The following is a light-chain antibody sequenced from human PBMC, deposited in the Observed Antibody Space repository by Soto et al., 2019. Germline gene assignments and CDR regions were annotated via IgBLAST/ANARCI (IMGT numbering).Light chain of an antibody. Sequence: SQMTQSPSSLSASVGDRVTITCRASQGISSYLAWYQQKPGKAPELLIYAASTLQSGVPSRFSGSGSGTEFTLTICSLQPDDSATYYCQQYNTCWTFGQGAKVDIK. V-gene: IGKV1-9*01. CDR2: AAS. CDR1: QGISSY. CDR3: QQYNTCWT. J-gene: IGKJ1*01.